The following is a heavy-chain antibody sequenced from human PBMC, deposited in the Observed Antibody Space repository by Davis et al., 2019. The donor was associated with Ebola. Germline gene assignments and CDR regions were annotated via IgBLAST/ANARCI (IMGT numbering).Heavy chain of an antibody. CDR1: AYTFTSYA. V-gene: IGHV1-2*04. CDR2: INPNTGGT. CDR3: ARAYGGSGNFDY. J-gene: IGHJ4*02. D-gene: IGHD3-10*01. Sequence: AASVKVSCKASAYTFTSYAISWVRQAPGQGLEWMGWINPNTGGTNYAQNFQGWVTMTRDTSISTAYMELSRLRSDDTAVYYCARAYGGSGNFDYWGQGTLVTVSS.